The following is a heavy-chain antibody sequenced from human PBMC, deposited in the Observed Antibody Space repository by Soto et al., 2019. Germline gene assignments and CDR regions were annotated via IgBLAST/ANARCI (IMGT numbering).Heavy chain of an antibody. J-gene: IGHJ4*02. Sequence: QVQLVQSGAEVKKPGSSVKVSCKASGGTFSSYTITWVRQAPGQGLEWMGRIIPSLGRANYTQKFQDSVTITADKSTSTAYMELSSLRSEDTAVYYCASLGVNSGYDLWGQGTLVTVSS. CDR3: ASLGVNSGYDL. CDR1: GGTFSSYT. D-gene: IGHD5-12*01. V-gene: IGHV1-69*02. CDR2: IIPSLGRA.